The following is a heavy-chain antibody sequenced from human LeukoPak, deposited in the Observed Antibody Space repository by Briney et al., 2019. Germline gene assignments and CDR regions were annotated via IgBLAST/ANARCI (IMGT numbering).Heavy chain of an antibody. V-gene: IGHV3-20*04. CDR2: INWNGGST. D-gene: IGHD3-9*01. Sequence: GGSLRLSCAASGFTFDDYGMSWVRQAPGKGLEWVSGINWNGGSTGYADSVKGRFTISRDNAKNSLYLQMNSLRAEDTALYYCARKHLRYFDWFRTDNAFDIWGQGTMVTVSS. CDR1: GFTFDDYG. J-gene: IGHJ3*02. CDR3: ARKHLRYFDWFRTDNAFDI.